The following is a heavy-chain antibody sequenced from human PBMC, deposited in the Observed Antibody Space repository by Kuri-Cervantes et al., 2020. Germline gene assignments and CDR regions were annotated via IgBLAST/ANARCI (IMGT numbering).Heavy chain of an antibody. CDR3: ARYCSSTSCYEPLFDY. D-gene: IGHD2-2*01. V-gene: IGHV3-30-3*01. Sequence: GESLKISCAASGFTFSSYAMHWVRQAPGKGLEWVAVISYDGSNKYYADSVKGRFTISRDNSKNTLYLQMNSLRAEDTAVYYCARYCSSTSCYEPLFDYWGQGTLVTVSS. CDR2: ISYDGSNK. J-gene: IGHJ4*02. CDR1: GFTFSSYA.